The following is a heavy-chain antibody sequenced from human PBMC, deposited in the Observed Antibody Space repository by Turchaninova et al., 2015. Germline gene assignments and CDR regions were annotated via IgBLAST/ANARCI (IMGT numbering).Heavy chain of an antibody. CDR1: GYSISNGYH. V-gene: IGHV4-38-2*02. D-gene: IGHD3-22*01. Sequence: QVQLQESGPGLVKPSATLSLKCAVSGYSISNGYHWGWLRQSPGKGLEWIGSIHHSGGTYYNPSLKSRVTISLDTSKNQFSLRLSSVTAADTAISYCARDSSGYYRIDYWGQGTLVTVSA. J-gene: IGHJ4*02. CDR2: IHHSGGT. CDR3: ARDSSGYYRIDY.